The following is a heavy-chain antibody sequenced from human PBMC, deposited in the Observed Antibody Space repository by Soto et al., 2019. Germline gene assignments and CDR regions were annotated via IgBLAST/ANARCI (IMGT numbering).Heavy chain of an antibody. D-gene: IGHD3-16*01. CDR2: ISGSGGST. CDR1: GFTFSSYA. Sequence: PGGSLILSCAASGFTFSSYAMSWVRQAPGKGLEWVSAISGSGGSTYYADSMKGRFTISRDNAENSLYLQMNSLRAEDTALYYCAISQDRGGRTTFIYWGQGTQVTVSS. J-gene: IGHJ4*02. V-gene: IGHV3-23*01. CDR3: AISQDRGGRTTFIY.